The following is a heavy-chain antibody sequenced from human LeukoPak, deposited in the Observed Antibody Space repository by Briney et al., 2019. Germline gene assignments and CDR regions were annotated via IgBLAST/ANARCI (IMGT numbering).Heavy chain of an antibody. V-gene: IGHV5-51*01. CDR1: GYSFTCYW. J-gene: IGHJ5*02. CDR3: AGALSSGNNWFDP. D-gene: IGHD3-22*01. Sequence: GESLKISCKGSGYSFTCYWIGWVRQMTGKGLEWMGIIYPDDSDTRYSPSFQGQVTISADKSISTAYLQWSSLKASDTAMYYCAGALSSGNNWFDPWGQGTLVTVSS. CDR2: IYPDDSDT.